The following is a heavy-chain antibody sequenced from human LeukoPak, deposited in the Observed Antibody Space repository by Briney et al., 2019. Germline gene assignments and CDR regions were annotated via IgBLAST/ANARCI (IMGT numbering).Heavy chain of an antibody. J-gene: IGHJ5*02. D-gene: IGHD6-19*01. Sequence: SETLSLTCTVSGYSISSGYYWGWIRQPPGKGLEWIGSIYHSGSTYYNPSLKSRVTISVDTSKNQFSLKLSSVTAADTAVYYCARESSPIAVAGTPDGFDPWGQGTLVTVSS. CDR3: ARESSPIAVAGTPDGFDP. CDR2: IYHSGST. V-gene: IGHV4-38-2*02. CDR1: GYSISSGYY.